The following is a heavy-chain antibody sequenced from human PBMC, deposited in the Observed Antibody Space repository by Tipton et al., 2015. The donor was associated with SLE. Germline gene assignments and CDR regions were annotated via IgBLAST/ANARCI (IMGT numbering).Heavy chain of an antibody. Sequence: LRLSCTVSGYSISSGYYWGWIRQPPGKGLEWIGSIYHSGSTYYNPSLKSRVTISVDTSKNQFSLKLSSVTAADTAVYYCARSDYGDYGFDYWGQGTLVTVSS. J-gene: IGHJ4*02. D-gene: IGHD4-17*01. V-gene: IGHV4-38-2*02. CDR2: IYHSGST. CDR3: ARSDYGDYGFDY. CDR1: GYSISSGYY.